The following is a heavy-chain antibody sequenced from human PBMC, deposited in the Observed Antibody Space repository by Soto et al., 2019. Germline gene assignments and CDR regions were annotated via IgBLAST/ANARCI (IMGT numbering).Heavy chain of an antibody. J-gene: IGHJ6*03. D-gene: IGHD1-7*01. Sequence: SETLSLTCAVYGGSFSGYYWSWIRQPPGKGLEWIGEINHSGSTNYNPSLKSRVTISVDTSKNQFSLKLSSVTAADTAVYYCARVGITGTLFYYYYMDVWGKGTTVTVSS. CDR3: ARVGITGTLFYYYYMDV. V-gene: IGHV4-34*01. CDR2: INHSGST. CDR1: GGSFSGYY.